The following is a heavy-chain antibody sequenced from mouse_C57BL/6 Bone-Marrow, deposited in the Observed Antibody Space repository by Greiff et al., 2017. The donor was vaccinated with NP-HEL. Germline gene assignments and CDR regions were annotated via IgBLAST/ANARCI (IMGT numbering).Heavy chain of an antibody. CDR1: GYTFTDYN. D-gene: IGHD1-1*01. V-gene: IGHV1-22*01. CDR2: INPNNGGT. J-gene: IGHJ2*01. CDR3: AREYYGPYYFDY. Sequence: VQLQQSGPELVKPGASVKMSCKASGYTFTDYNMHWVKQSHGKSLEWIGYINPNNGGTSYNQKFKGKATLTVNKSSSTAYMELRSPTSEDSAVYYCAREYYGPYYFDYWGQGTTLTVSS.